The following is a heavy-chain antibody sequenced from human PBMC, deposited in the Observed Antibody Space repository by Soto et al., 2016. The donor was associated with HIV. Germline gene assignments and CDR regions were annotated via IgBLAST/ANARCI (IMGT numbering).Heavy chain of an antibody. CDR3: ARHGESNNWDRSFDS. J-gene: IGHJ5*01. D-gene: IGHD3-10*01. V-gene: IGHV4-34*02. CDR2: VNHSGLT. CDR1: GGSFSGYQ. Sequence: QVQLQQWGAGLLKPSETLSLTCAVYGGSFSGYQWTWIRQAPGKGLEWIGEVNHSGLTNYSPSLKSRLTISTDTSKNQFSLKVTSVTAADTAVYYCARHGESNNWDRSFDSWGTEIWSPSPQ.